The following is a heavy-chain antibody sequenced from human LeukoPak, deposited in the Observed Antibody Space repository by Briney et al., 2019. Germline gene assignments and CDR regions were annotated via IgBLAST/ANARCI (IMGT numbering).Heavy chain of an antibody. CDR2: INHSGST. J-gene: IGHJ5*02. D-gene: IGHD5-18*01. Sequence: SETLSLTCAVYGGSFSGYYWSWIRQPPGKGLEWSGEINHSGSTNYNPSLKSRVTISVDTSKNQFSLKLSSVTAADTAVYYCARLPTGYPNWFDTWGQGILVTVSS. V-gene: IGHV4-34*01. CDR3: ARLPTGYPNWFDT. CDR1: GGSFSGYY.